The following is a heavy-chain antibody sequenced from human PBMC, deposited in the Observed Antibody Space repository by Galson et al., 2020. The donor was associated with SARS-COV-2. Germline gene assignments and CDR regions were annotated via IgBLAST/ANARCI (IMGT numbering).Heavy chain of an antibody. J-gene: IGHJ6*03. V-gene: IGHV3-30*02. CDR1: GFIFSNYE. D-gene: IGHD2-21*01. CDR3: ARDPSIGPQNYYFSMDV. CDR2: IQSDGSDK. Sequence: GESLKIPCEASGFIFSNYEMHWVRQAPGKGLEWMTFIQSDGSDKYYVDSVEGRFTISRDNSQDTLYPQMNSLRPGDTGVYFCARDPSIGPQNYYFSMDVWGKGTTVTVSS.